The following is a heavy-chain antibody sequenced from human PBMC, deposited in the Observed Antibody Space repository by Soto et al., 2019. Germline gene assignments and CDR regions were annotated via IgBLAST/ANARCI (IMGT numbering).Heavy chain of an antibody. J-gene: IGHJ4*02. Sequence: VQLLESGGGLIQPGGSLRLSCAASGFTFSYGIHWLRQAPGKGLEWVAYISYDSSNTFYGDSVKGRFTISRDNSNNTQFLQMNSLRAEDTAVYYCAKLVIGYCSGNTCDDYWGQGTLVAVSS. CDR2: ISYDSSNT. V-gene: IGHV3-30*18. CDR1: GFTFSYG. D-gene: IGHD2-15*01. CDR3: AKLVIGYCSGNTCDDY.